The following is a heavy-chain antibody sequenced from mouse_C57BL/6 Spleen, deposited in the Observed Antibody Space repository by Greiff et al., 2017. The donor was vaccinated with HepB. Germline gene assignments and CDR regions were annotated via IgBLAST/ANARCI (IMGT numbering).Heavy chain of an antibody. J-gene: IGHJ4*01. Sequence: VKLQESGPELVKPGASVKISCKASGYAFSSSWMNWVKQRPGKGLEWIGRIYPGDGDTNYNGKFKGKATLTADKSSSTAYMQLSSLTSEDSAVYFCARYSDYYGSSGYAMDYWGQGTSVTVSS. CDR2: IYPGDGDT. CDR1: GYAFSSSW. CDR3: ARYSDYYGSSGYAMDY. V-gene: IGHV1-82*01. D-gene: IGHD1-1*01.